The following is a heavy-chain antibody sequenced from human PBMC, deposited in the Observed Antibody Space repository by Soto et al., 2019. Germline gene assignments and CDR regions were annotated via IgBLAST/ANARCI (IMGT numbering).Heavy chain of an antibody. CDR3: ARENSFIGYCTSTSCPAFDI. CDR1: GFTFSSYS. CDR2: ISSSSSYI. D-gene: IGHD2-2*01. V-gene: IGHV3-21*01. J-gene: IGHJ3*02. Sequence: LRLSCAASGFTFSSYSMNWVRQAPGKGLEWVSSISSSSSYIYYADSVKGRFTISRDNAKNSLYLQMNSLRAEDTAVYYCARENSFIGYCTSTSCPAFDIWGQGTVVTVSS.